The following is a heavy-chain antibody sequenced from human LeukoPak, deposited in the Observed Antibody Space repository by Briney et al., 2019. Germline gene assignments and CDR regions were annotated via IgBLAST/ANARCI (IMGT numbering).Heavy chain of an antibody. Sequence: GGSLRLSCAASGFTFSSYWMSWDRQAPGKGLEWVANIKQDGSEKYYVDSVKGRFTISRDNAKNSLYLQMNSLRAEDTAVYYCARAGVLYAFDIWGQGTMVTVSS. V-gene: IGHV3-7*01. CDR3: ARAGVLYAFDI. J-gene: IGHJ3*02. CDR1: GFTFSSYW. CDR2: IKQDGSEK.